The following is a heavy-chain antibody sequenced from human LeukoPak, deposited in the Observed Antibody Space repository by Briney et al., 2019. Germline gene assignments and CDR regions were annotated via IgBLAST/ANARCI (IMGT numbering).Heavy chain of an antibody. Sequence: SETLSLTCAVYGGSFSGYYWSWIRQPPGKGLEWIGEINHSGSTNYNPSLKSRVTISVDTSKNQFSLKLSSVTAADTAVYYCARYCSSTSCRPDYYYYYMDVWGKGTTVTISS. CDR1: GGSFSGYY. V-gene: IGHV4-34*01. CDR2: INHSGST. J-gene: IGHJ6*03. CDR3: ARYCSSTSCRPDYYYYYMDV. D-gene: IGHD2-2*01.